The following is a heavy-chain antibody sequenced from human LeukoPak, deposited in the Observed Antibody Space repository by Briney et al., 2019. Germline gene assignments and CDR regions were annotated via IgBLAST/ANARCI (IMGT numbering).Heavy chain of an antibody. Sequence: PGGSLRLSCAASGFTFSSYAMNWVRQAPGKGLEWVSSISVSAGSTYYADSVKGRFSISRDNSKNTLSLQMNGLRAEDTAVYYCAKGLIPGAFDIWGHGTLVTASS. CDR3: AKGLIPGAFDI. CDR1: GFTFSSYA. J-gene: IGHJ3*02. V-gene: IGHV3-23*01. CDR2: ISVSAGST. D-gene: IGHD2-21*02.